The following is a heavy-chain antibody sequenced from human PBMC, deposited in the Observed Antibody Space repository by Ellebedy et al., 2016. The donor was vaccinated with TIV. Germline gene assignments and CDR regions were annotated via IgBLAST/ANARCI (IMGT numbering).Heavy chain of an antibody. CDR2: IYPGDSDT. V-gene: IGHV5-51*01. Sequence: PGGSLRLSCKASGYSFTNYWIGWVRQMPGKGLEWMGIIYPGDSDTTYSPSFQGHVTIPADKSISTAYLQWSSLKASDTAMYYCARRLVMNYYGSGSYYCDYWGQGTLVTVSS. J-gene: IGHJ4*02. D-gene: IGHD3-10*01. CDR3: ARRLVMNYYGSGSYYCDY. CDR1: GYSFTNYW.